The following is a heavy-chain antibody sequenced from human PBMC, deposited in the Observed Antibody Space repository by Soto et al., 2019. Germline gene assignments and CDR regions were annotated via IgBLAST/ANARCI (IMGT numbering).Heavy chain of an antibody. D-gene: IGHD5-12*01. V-gene: IGHV3-11*01. CDR3: LRDGVLATGHIEY. CDR2: ISSSSSTV. Sequence: GGSLRLSCAASGFSLSDYYMSWVRQAPGKGLEWLSYISSSSSTVYYVDSVKGRFTISRDNAKNSLYLQVDGLSVEDTAVYYCLRDGVLATGHIEYWDQGVQVSVSA. J-gene: IGHJ4*02. CDR1: GFSLSDYY.